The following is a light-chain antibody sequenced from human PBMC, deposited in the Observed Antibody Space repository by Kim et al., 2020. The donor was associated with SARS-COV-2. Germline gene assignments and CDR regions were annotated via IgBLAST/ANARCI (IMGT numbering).Light chain of an antibody. CDR3: SSQTITSTWV. CDR1: SRDVGSYNR. V-gene: IGLV2-18*02. J-gene: IGLJ3*02. Sequence: QSVTISCTGTSRDVGSYNRVYWYQQPPGTAPKRIIYEVSNRPSGGPDRFSGSKSGDTASLTIPGLQAEDEADYYCSSQTITSTWVFGGGTQLTVL. CDR2: EVS.